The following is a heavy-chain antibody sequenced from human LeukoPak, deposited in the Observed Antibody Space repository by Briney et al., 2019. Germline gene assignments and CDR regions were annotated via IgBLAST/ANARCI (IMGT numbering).Heavy chain of an antibody. Sequence: SETLSLTCTVSGGSISSYYWSWIRQPPGKGLEWIGYIYYSGSTNYNPSLKSRVTISVDTSKNQFSLKLSSVTAADTAVYYCARAPGGYAFDIWGQGTMVTVSS. CDR1: GGSISSYY. V-gene: IGHV4-59*01. CDR2: IYYSGST. J-gene: IGHJ3*02. CDR3: ARAPGGYAFDI.